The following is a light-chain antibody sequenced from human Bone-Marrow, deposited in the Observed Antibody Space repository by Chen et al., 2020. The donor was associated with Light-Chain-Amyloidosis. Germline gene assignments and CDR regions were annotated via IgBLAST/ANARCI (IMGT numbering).Light chain of an antibody. CDR1: QSLSTF. CDR2: DAS. J-gene: IGKJ5*01. Sequence: EVVLTQSPATLSLSPGERATLSCRASQSLSTFLAWYQHKPGQAPRLLIYDASTRATGIPARFSGSGSGTDFTLTISSLEPEDFAVYYCQKRSIWPPITFGQGTRLEIK. V-gene: IGKV3-11*01. CDR3: QKRSIWPPIT.